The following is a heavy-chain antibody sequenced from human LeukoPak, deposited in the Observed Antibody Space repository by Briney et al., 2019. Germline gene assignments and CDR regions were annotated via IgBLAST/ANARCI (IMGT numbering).Heavy chain of an antibody. CDR1: GFTFSSYG. CDR3: AKDTSASYGSSGFDP. V-gene: IGHV3-30*18. D-gene: IGHD6-19*01. J-gene: IGHJ5*02. Sequence: GGSLRLSCAASGFTFSSYGMHWVRQAPGKGLEWVAVISYDGSNKYYADSVKGRFTISRDNSKNTLYLQMNSLRAEDTAVYYCAKDTSASYGSSGFDPWGQGTLVTVSS. CDR2: ISYDGSNK.